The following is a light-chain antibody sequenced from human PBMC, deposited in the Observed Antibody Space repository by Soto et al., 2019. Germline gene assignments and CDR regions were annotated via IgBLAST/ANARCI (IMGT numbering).Light chain of an antibody. J-gene: IGKJ2*01. Sequence: DIVMTQSPDSLAVSLGERATINCKSSQSLYNSNNLNYLAWYQQKPGQPPKLLLYWASTRESGVPDRFRGSGSGTDFTLTSSSLQAADVAVYYCQQYHSNPSTFGQGTKLEIK. CDR2: WAS. CDR1: QSLYNSNNLNY. CDR3: QQYHSNPST. V-gene: IGKV4-1*01.